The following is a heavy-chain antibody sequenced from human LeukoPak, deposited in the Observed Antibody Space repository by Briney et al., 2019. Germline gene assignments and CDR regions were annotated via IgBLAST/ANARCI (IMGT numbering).Heavy chain of an antibody. CDR1: GFTFSNAW. J-gene: IGHJ6*04. D-gene: IGHD3-10*02. Sequence: GGSLRLSCAASGFTFSNAWMSWVRQAPGKGLEWVSSISGSGGSTYYADSVKGRFTISRDNAKNSLYLQMNSLRAKDTAVYYCAGLGITMIGGVWGKGTTVTISS. CDR3: AGLGITMIGGV. CDR2: ISGSGGST. V-gene: IGHV3-23*01.